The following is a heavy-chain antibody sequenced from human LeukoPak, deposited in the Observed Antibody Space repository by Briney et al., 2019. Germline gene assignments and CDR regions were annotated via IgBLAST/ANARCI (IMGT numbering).Heavy chain of an antibody. CDR1: GYTFTGHY. J-gene: IGHJ4*02. V-gene: IGHV1-2*02. CDR3: AKDLLPGSYQSIDY. Sequence: ASVKVSCKATGYTFTGHYVHWVRQAPGQGLEWMGWINPNSGGTIYAQKFQGRVTMSRDTSISTAYMELSRLRSDDTAVYYCAKDLLPGSYQSIDYWGQGTLVTVSS. D-gene: IGHD1-26*01. CDR2: INPNSGGT.